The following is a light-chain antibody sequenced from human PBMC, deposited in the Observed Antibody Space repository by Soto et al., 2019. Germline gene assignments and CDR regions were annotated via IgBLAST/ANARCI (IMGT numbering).Light chain of an antibody. CDR3: GVWDTNLTTYL. Sequence: QSVLTQPPSVSWAPGQRVTISCTGGSANIGTGYDVHWYQQVPGTAPKLLIYGNNNRPSGISDRFSGSKSGTSATLGITGLQTGDEADYYCGVWDTNLTTYLFGSGTKVTVL. J-gene: IGLJ1*01. V-gene: IGLV1-40*01. CDR2: GNN. CDR1: SANIGTGYD.